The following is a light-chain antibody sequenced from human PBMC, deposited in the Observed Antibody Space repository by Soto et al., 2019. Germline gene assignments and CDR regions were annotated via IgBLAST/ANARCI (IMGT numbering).Light chain of an antibody. CDR2: EVS. V-gene: IGLV2-14*01. CDR3: SSYTSSNLVV. J-gene: IGLJ2*01. Sequence: QSVLTQPASVSGSPGQSITISCTGTSGDVGVYNYVSWYQHHPGKAPKLLIYEVSNRPSGVSNRFSGSKSDNTASLTISGLQAEDEADYFCSSYTSSNLVVFGGGTKVTVL. CDR1: SGDVGVYNY.